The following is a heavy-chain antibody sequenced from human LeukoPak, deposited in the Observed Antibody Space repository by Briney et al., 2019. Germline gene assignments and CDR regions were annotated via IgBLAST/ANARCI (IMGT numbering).Heavy chain of an antibody. CDR3: AREIFGVVITYFDY. Sequence: GGSLRLSCAASGFTSSSYAMSWVRQAPGKGLEWVSAISGSGGSTYYADSVKGRFTISRDNSKNTLYLQMNSLRAEDTAVYYCAREIFGVVITYFDYWGQGTLVTVSS. CDR2: ISGSGGST. CDR1: GFTSSSYA. J-gene: IGHJ4*02. V-gene: IGHV3-23*01. D-gene: IGHD3-3*01.